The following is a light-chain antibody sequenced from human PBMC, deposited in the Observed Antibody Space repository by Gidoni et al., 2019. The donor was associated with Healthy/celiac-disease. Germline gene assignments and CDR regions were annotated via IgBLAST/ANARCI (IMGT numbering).Light chain of an antibody. V-gene: IGKV1-5*03. CDR2: KAS. CDR3: KQYNSYSGT. CDR1: QSISSW. J-gene: IGKJ1*01. Sequence: DIHMTQSPSTLSASVGDRVTITCRASQSISSWLAWYQQKPGKAPKLLIYKASSLESGVPSRFSGSGSGTEFTLKISSLQADDFATYYCKQYNSYSGTFGQGTKVEIK.